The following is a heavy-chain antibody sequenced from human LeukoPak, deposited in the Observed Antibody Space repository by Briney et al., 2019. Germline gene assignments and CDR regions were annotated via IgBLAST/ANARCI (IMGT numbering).Heavy chain of an antibody. CDR2: INPNSGGT. J-gene: IGHJ6*03. V-gene: IGHV1-2*06. CDR1: GYTFAGYY. D-gene: IGHD4-17*01. Sequence: ASVKVSCKASGYTFAGYYMHWVRQAPGQGLEWMGRINPNSGGTNYAQKFQGRVIMIRDTSITTAYMELSSLRSDDTAVYYCARAPVTTWYYYVDVWGKGTTVTVSS. CDR3: ARAPVTTWYYYVDV.